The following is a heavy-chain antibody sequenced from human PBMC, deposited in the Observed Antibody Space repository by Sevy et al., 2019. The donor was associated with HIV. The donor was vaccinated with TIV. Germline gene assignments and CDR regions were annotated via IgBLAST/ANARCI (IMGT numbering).Heavy chain of an antibody. CDR1: GFTFSIYA. CDR2: EAGSGGST. CDR3: AKDRSYYRNWFDP. J-gene: IGHJ5*02. D-gene: IGHD3-10*01. Sequence: GGSLRLSCAASGFTFSIYAMNWVRQAPGKGLEWVSGEAGSGGSTYHADSVKGRFTISRDNSKNTLYLQMNSLRAEDTAVYYCAKDRSYYRNWFDPWGQGTLVTVSS. V-gene: IGHV3-23*01.